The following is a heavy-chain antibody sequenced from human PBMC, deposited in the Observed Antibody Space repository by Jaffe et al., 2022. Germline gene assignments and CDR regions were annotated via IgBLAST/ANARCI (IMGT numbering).Heavy chain of an antibody. D-gene: IGHD2-2*01. V-gene: IGHV3-23*01. CDR1: GFTLSNYA. CDR2: TSGSVGDI. J-gene: IGHJ4*02. Sequence: EVQLLESGAGLVQPGGSLRLSCAASGFTLSNYAMSWVRQAPGKGLEWVSTSGSVGDIYYADSVQGRFTVSRDNSINTVYLQVNSLRVEDTAVYYCTRLFDPSRSKYFDQWGQGTLVTVSS. CDR3: TRLFDPSRSKYFDQ.